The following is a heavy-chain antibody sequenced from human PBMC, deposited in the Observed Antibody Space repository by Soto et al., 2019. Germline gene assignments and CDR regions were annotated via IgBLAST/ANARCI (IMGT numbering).Heavy chain of an antibody. CDR1: GFTFDDYG. CDR2: ISGRYDNR. D-gene: IGHD3-9*01. J-gene: IGHJ4*02. V-gene: IGHV3-23*01. Sequence: GGSLRLSCEGSGFTFDDYGMSWVRQIPGKGLEWISTISGRYDNRHYADSVRGRFTISRDNSKNTLFLQMNSLRAEDTAVYFCARDNPTPETGQHFDSWGQGTLVTVSS. CDR3: ARDNPTPETGQHFDS.